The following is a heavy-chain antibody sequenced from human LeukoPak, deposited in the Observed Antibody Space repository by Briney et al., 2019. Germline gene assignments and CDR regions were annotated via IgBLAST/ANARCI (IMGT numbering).Heavy chain of an antibody. V-gene: IGHV3-30*18. CDR2: ISYDGSNK. J-gene: IGHJ4*02. CDR3: AQDRGFYGGNSGPFVFDY. Sequence: GRSLRLSCAASGFTFSSYGMHWVRQAPGKGLGWVAVISYDGSNKYYADSVKGRFTISRDNSKNTLYLQMNSLRAEDTAVYYCAQDRGFYGGNSGPFVFDYWGQGTLVTVSS. CDR1: GFTFSSYG. D-gene: IGHD4-23*01.